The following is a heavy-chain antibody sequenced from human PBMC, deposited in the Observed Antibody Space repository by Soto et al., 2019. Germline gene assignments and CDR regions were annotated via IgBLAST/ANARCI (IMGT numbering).Heavy chain of an antibody. J-gene: IGHJ4*02. CDR1: GVSITPYY. CDR2: VYHTGNT. D-gene: IGHD1-20*01. CDR3: AREQYNWKL. V-gene: IGHV4-59*01. Sequence: PSETLSLTSTVSGVSITPYYWTWIRHPPGKGLEWIGYVYHTGNTYYNPSPKSRVTISLDTSKNQVSLRLKSVTAADTAVYYCAREQYNWKLWGQGTLVTVSS.